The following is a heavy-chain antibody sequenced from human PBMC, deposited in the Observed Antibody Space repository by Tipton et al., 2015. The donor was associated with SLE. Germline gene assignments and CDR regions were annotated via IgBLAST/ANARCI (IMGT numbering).Heavy chain of an antibody. J-gene: IGHJ1*01. Sequence: LRLSCAASGFPFSLYNMNWVRQAPGKGLEWIGYIYSTGSTKYNPSLESRVTMSVDTSKKQFSLRLSSVTAADTAVYYCARGPTGMGVKWGQGTLVIVSS. V-gene: IGHV4-4*08. D-gene: IGHD5-18*01. CDR1: GFPFSLYN. CDR3: ARGPTGMGVK. CDR2: IYSTGST.